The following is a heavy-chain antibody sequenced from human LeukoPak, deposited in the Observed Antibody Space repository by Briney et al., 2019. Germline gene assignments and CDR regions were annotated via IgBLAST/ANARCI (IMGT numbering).Heavy chain of an antibody. CDR3: AKDGEVGATDYYYYYMDV. Sequence: GGSLRLSCAASGFTFSSYGMHWVRQAPGKGLEWVAFIRYDGSNKYYADSVKGRFTISRDNSKNTLYLQMNSLRAEDTAVYYCAKDGEVGATDYYYYYMDVWGKGTTVTVSS. CDR2: IRYDGSNK. CDR1: GFTFSSYG. V-gene: IGHV3-30*02. D-gene: IGHD1-26*01. J-gene: IGHJ6*03.